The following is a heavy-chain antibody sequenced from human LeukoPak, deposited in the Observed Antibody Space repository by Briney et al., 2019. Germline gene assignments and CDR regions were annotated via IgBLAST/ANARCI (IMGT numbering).Heavy chain of an antibody. V-gene: IGHV3-23*01. CDR1: GFTFSSYA. CDR2: ISGSGGST. Sequence: GGSLRLSCAASGFTFSSYAMSRVRQAPGKGLEWVSAISGSGGSTYYADSVKGRFTISRDNSKNTLYLQMNSLRAEDTAVYYCAKEHGDYYDSSGYFGYWGQGTLVTVSS. J-gene: IGHJ4*02. CDR3: AKEHGDYYDSSGYFGY. D-gene: IGHD3-22*01.